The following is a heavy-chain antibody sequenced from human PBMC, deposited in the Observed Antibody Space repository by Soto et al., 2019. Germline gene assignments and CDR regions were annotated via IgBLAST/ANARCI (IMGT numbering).Heavy chain of an antibody. CDR3: ATSVGIAPTGEDGMDV. J-gene: IGHJ6*02. CDR1: GGTFRIYC. V-gene: IGHV1-69*13. D-gene: IGHD2-8*02. Sequence: ASVKVSCKASGGTFRIYCFSWVLQAPGQGPEWIGGIIPILTTPNYAQKFQGRVTIVADESTTTVYMELSSLKFEDTAVYYCATSVGIAPTGEDGMDVWGQGTSVTVSS. CDR2: IIPILTTP.